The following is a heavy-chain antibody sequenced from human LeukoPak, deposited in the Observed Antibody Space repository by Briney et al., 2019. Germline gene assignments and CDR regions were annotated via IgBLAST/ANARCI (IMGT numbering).Heavy chain of an antibody. J-gene: IGHJ4*02. CDR3: ARDLGVVRGVVGH. Sequence: GGSLRLSCAESGFTVSSNYMSWVRQAPGKGLEWVSVIYSGNTTYYADSVKGRFTISRDNSKNTLYLQMDSLRVDDTAVYYCARDLGVVRGVVGHWGQGTLVTVSS. CDR1: GFTVSSNY. CDR2: IYSGNTT. V-gene: IGHV3-66*01. D-gene: IGHD3-10*01.